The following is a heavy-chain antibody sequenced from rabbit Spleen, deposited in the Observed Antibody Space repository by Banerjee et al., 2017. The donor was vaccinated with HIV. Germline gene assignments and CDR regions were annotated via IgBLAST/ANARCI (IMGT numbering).Heavy chain of an antibody. CDR3: ARDTSSSFSSYGMDL. CDR2: IAVGSSGFT. J-gene: IGHJ6*01. D-gene: IGHD1-1*01. CDR1: GIDFSSNHY. Sequence: QQQLEESGGGLVKPGGTLTLTCKASGIDFSSNHYMCWVRQSPGKGLEWIACIAVGSSGFTYYANWAKGRFTISKTSSTTVTLQMTSLTAADTATYFCARDTSSSFSSYGMDLWGPGTLVTVS. V-gene: IGHV1S45*01.